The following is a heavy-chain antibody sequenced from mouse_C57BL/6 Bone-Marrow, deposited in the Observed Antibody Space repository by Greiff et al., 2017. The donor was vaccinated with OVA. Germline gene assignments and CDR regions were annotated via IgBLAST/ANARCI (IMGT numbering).Heavy chain of an antibody. Sequence: EVQVVESGGDLVKPGGSLKLSCAASGFTFSSYGMSWVRQTPDKRLEWVATISSSGSYTYYPDSVKGRFTISRDNAKNTLYLQMSSLKSEDTAMYYCARRGLWLPYWYFDVWGTGTTVTVSS. CDR3: ARRGLWLPYWYFDV. D-gene: IGHD2-2*01. CDR2: ISSSGSYT. V-gene: IGHV5-6*01. J-gene: IGHJ1*03. CDR1: GFTFSSYG.